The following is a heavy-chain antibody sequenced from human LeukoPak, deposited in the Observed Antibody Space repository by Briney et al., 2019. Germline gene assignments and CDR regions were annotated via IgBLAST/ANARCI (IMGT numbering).Heavy chain of an antibody. CDR2: IYPGDSDT. D-gene: IGHD6-19*01. V-gene: IGHV5-51*01. CDR3: ARLESRGCYY. Sequence: ESLKIPCKGSGNSFTSYWYDRVRQMPGKGPEWMGIIYPGDSDTRYRPSFQWQVTISADKWISTAYLQWSSLKASETAMYYCARLESRGCYYWGQGTLVTVSS. J-gene: IGHJ4*02. CDR1: GNSFTSYW.